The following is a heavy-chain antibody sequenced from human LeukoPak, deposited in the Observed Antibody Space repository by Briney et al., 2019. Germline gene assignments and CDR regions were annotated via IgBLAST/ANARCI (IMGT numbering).Heavy chain of an antibody. D-gene: IGHD5-24*01. CDR3: VKDGGMATIFDF. CDR1: GFTFSSYT. V-gene: IGHV3-21*01. Sequence: GGSLRLSCAASGFTFSSYTMNWVRQAPGKGLEWVSSISSRSIYIYYADSVKGRFTISRDNSRNTLYLQMSSLRAEDTAVYHCVKDGGMATIFDFWGQGTLVTVSS. J-gene: IGHJ4*02. CDR2: ISSRSIYI.